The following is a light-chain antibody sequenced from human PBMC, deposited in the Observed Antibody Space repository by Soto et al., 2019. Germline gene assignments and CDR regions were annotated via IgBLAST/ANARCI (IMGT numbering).Light chain of an antibody. CDR2: DVS. CDR1: SSDVGGYNY. CDR3: SSYTSSSLGV. J-gene: IGLJ1*01. Sequence: QSLLTQPSSVSGSPGQSITISCTGTSSDVGGYNYVSWYQQHPGKAPKLMIYDVSNRPSGVSNRFSGSKSGNTASLTISGLQAGDEADYYCSSYTSSSLGVFGTGTKVTVL. V-gene: IGLV2-14*01.